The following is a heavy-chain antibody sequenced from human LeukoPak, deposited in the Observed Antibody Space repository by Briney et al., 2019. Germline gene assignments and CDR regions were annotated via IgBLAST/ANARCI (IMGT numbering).Heavy chain of an antibody. D-gene: IGHD1-26*01. V-gene: IGHV5-51*01. CDR2: RHPGDSEI. J-gene: IGHJ4*02. Sequence: GESLKISCKASGYRFTSYWIGWVRQMPGNGLEWMGLRHPGDSEIRYSPSFQGQVTISVDKSISTAYLQWSGLRASDTAIYYCARRLGAPQPYFDFWGQGALVTVSS. CDR1: GYRFTSYW. CDR3: ARRLGAPQPYFDF.